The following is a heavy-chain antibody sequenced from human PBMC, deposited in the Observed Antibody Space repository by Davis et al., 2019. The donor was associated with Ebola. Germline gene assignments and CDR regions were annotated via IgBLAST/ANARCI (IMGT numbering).Heavy chain of an antibody. Sequence: ASVKVSCKASGGTFSSYAIRWVRQAPGQGLEWMGWISAYNGNTNYAQKLQGRVTMTTDTSTSTAYMELRSLSSDDTAVYYCARIATWGYEYFDYWGQGTLVTVSS. D-gene: IGHD5-24*01. CDR1: GGTFSSYA. J-gene: IGHJ4*02. CDR3: ARIATWGYEYFDY. V-gene: IGHV1-18*01. CDR2: ISAYNGNT.